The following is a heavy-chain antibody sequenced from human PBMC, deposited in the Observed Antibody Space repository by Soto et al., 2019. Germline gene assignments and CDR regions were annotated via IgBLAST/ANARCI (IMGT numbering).Heavy chain of an antibody. J-gene: IGHJ4*02. CDR3: ARPLLDYGDFDY. V-gene: IGHV3-74*01. Sequence: EVQLVESGGGLVQPGGSLRLSCAASGFTFSSYWMHWVRQAPGKGLVWVSRIISDGSSTSYADSVKGRFTISRDNAKNTLYLQMNSLRAEDTAVYYCARPLLDYGDFDYWGQGTLVTVSS. CDR1: GFTFSSYW. D-gene: IGHD4-17*01. CDR2: IISDGSST.